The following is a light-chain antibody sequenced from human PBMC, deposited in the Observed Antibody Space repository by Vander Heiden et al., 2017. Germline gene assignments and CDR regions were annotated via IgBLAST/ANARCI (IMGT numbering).Light chain of an antibody. Sequence: DIQMTQSPSSLSASVGDRVTITCRASQSISNYLNWYQQKPGKAPNLLISAASCLQGGVPSRFSGSGSGTDFTLTIRSLQPEDFATYYCQQSDRTPPTFGQGTKVEVK. CDR3: QQSDRTPPT. J-gene: IGKJ1*01. V-gene: IGKV1-39*01. CDR2: AAS. CDR1: QSISNY.